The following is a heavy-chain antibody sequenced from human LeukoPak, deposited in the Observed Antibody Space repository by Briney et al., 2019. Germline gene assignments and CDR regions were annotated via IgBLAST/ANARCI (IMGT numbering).Heavy chain of an antibody. J-gene: IGHJ4*02. D-gene: IGHD4-23*01. CDR2: IYPGDSET. CDR1: GYSFTTYW. V-gene: IGHV5-51*01. CDR3: ARRDSYGGKDY. Sequence: GESLKISCKGSGYSFTTYWIGWVRQIPGKGLEWMGIIYPGDSETRYSPSFQGQVTISADKSISTAYLQWSSLKASDTAIYYCARRDSYGGKDYWGQGTLVTISS.